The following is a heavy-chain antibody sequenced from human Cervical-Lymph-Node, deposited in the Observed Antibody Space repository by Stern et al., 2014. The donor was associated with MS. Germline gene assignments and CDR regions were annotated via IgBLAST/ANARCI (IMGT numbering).Heavy chain of an antibody. Sequence: EVQLVESGGGLVTPGGSLRLSCAASGFTFSDYSMNWVRQAPGQGLELGSSITNSGASMNYGDSVKDRFTITIDNAKNTLYLQMDSLSAEDTATDFCASTLHGGLYNWFDPWGQGTLVTVSS. CDR2: ITNSGASM. CDR1: GFTFSDYS. J-gene: IGHJ5*02. D-gene: IGHD2-2*01. CDR3: ASTLHGGLYNWFDP. V-gene: IGHV3-21*01.